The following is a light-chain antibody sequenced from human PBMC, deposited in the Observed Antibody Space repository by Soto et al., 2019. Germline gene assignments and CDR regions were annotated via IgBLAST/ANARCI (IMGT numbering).Light chain of an antibody. CDR3: QQYYTTPVT. Sequence: DIVMTQSPDSLAVSLGERATINCKSSQSLLHLAWYQQKPGQPPKLLIYWASTRESGVPDRFSGSASGTDFTLTISSLQAEDVAVYYCQQYYTTPVTFGQGTKVEL. V-gene: IGKV4-1*01. CDR2: WAS. CDR1: QSLLH. J-gene: IGKJ1*01.